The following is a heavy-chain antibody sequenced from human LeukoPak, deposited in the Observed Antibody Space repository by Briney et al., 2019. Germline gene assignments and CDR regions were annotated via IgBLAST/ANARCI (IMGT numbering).Heavy chain of an antibody. CDR3: AKSADIVATIDY. Sequence: TGGSLRLSCAASGFTFSSYWMSWVRQAPGKGLEWVANIKQDGSEKYYVDSVKGRFTISRDNSKNTLYLQMNSLRAEDTAVYYCAKSADIVATIDYWGQGTPVTVSS. CDR1: GFTFSSYW. J-gene: IGHJ4*02. V-gene: IGHV3-7*03. CDR2: IKQDGSEK. D-gene: IGHD5-12*01.